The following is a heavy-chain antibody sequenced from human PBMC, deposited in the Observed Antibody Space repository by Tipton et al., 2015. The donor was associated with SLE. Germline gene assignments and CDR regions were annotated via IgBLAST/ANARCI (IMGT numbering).Heavy chain of an antibody. CDR2: FYTSGST. V-gene: IGHV4-61*02. CDR3: AMAARPYYYMDV. D-gene: IGHD6-6*01. J-gene: IGHJ6*03. Sequence: TLSLTCSVSGGSISSGGYYWSWIRQPAGKGLEWIGRFYTSGSTKYNPSLKSRVTISEDTSKNQFSLKLSSVTAADTAVYYCAMAARPYYYMDVWGKGTTVTVSS. CDR1: GGSISSGGYY.